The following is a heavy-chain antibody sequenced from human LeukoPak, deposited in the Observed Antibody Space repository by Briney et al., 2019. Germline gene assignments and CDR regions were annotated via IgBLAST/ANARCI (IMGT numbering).Heavy chain of an antibody. CDR3: ARFTTFYYDGSTYSSPYYFDY. J-gene: IGHJ4*02. V-gene: IGHV4-59*01. D-gene: IGHD3-22*01. CDR2: IYYTGST. Sequence: SETLSLTCTVSGGSISNYYWSWIRQPPGKGLEWIGYIYYTGSTNYNPSLKSRVTISADTSKNQFSLKLSSVTAADTAAYYCARFTTFYYDGSTYSSPYYFDYWGQGTLVTVSS. CDR1: GGSISNYY.